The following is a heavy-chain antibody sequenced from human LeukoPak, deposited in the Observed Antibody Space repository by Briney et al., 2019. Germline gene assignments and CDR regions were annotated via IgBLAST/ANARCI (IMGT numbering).Heavy chain of an antibody. CDR1: GYTFTSYD. V-gene: IGHV1-8*01. CDR3: ARGLMRAYNWNY. D-gene: IGHD1-20*01. CDR2: MNPNSGNT. J-gene: IGHJ4*02. Sequence: ASVKVSCKASGYTFTSYDINWVRQATGQGLEWMGWMNPNSGNTGYAQKFQGRVTMTRNTSISTAYMELSSLRSEDTAVYYCARGLMRAYNWNYWGQGTLDTVSS.